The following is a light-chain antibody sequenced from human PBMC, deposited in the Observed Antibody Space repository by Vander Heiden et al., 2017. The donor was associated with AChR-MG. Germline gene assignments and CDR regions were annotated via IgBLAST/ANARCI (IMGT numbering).Light chain of an antibody. V-gene: IGLV2-14*01. CDR1: SNDVGGYTF. Sequence: QSALTQPASVSGSPGQSLTISCTGASNDVGGYTFVSWYQQHPGKAPKLIIYNVSDRPSGVSDRFSGSRSGNTASLTISGLQSEDEADYYCSSYISSSTLVFAGGTKLTVL. CDR3: SSYISSSTLV. CDR2: NVS. J-gene: IGLJ3*02.